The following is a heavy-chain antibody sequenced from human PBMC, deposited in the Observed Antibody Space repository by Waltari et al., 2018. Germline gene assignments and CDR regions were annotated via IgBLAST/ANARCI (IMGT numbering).Heavy chain of an antibody. Sequence: QVQLVQSGAEVKKPGSSVKVSCKASGCTFSRYATSWERQAPGQGLEWMGGIIPIFGTANYAQKFQGRVTITADESTSTAYMELSSLRSEDTAVYYCARDRRSYEGGFDYWGQGTLVTVSS. CDR2: IIPIFGTA. CDR3: ARDRRSYEGGFDY. CDR1: GCTFSRYA. V-gene: IGHV1-69*01. J-gene: IGHJ4*02. D-gene: IGHD5-12*01.